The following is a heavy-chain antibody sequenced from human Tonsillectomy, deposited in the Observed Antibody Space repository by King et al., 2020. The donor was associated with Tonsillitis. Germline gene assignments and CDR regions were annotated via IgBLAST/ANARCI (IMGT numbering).Heavy chain of an antibody. CDR1: GFTVSNYY. Sequence: VQLVESGRGLVQPGGSLRLSCAASGFTVSNYYMSWVRQAPGKGLEWVSVIYSGGSTYYADSVEGRFTISRNNSKNTLYLQMNSLRGEDTAVYYCARSYYYYYMDVWGKGTTVTVSS. CDR3: ARSYYYYYMDV. CDR2: IYSGGST. V-gene: IGHV3-53*04. J-gene: IGHJ6*03.